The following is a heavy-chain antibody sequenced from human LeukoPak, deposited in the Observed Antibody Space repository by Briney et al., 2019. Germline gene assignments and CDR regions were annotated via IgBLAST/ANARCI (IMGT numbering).Heavy chain of an antibody. CDR3: AKDTGIAAAGTKYFQH. CDR1: GFTFSSYA. V-gene: IGHV3-23*01. D-gene: IGHD6-13*01. J-gene: IGHJ1*01. CDR2: ISGSGGST. Sequence: PGGSLRLSCAASGFTFSSYATSWVRQAPGKGLEWVSAISGSGGSTHYADSVKGRFTISRDNSKNTLYLQMNSLRAEDTAVYYCAKDTGIAAAGTKYFQHWGQGTLVTVSS.